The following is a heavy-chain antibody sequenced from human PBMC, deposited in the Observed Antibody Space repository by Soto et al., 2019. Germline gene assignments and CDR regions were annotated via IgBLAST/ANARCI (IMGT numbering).Heavy chain of an antibody. CDR2: INPSGGRT. Sequence: QVQLVQSGAEVQKPGASVKVSCKASGYTFTSYYMHCVRHAPGQGLEWMVIINPSGGRTSYAQKFQGRVTMTRDTSTSSAAMELSTLRSEDTAVYYCDIGVDTAIPYRVQGTLVTVSS. V-gene: IGHV1-46*03. J-gene: IGHJ4*02. CDR3: DIGVDTAIPY. D-gene: IGHD5-18*01. CDR1: GYTFTSYY.